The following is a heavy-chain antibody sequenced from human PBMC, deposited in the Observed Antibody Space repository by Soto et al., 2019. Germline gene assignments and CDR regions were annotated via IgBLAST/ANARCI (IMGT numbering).Heavy chain of an antibody. CDR1: GFTFSDYG. V-gene: IGHV3-30*18. Sequence: GGSLRLSCEASGFTFSDYGMHWVRQAPGKGLEWVAAISHNGSDRYYADSVKDRFTISRDNSKNTLYLQMNSLRAEDTAVYYCAKDPNPVVPAASWLLYWGQGTLVTVSS. D-gene: IGHD2-2*01. CDR3: AKDPNPVVPAASWLLY. J-gene: IGHJ4*02. CDR2: ISHNGSDR.